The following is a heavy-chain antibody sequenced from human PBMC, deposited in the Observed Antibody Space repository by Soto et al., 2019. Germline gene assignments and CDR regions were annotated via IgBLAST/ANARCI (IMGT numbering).Heavy chain of an antibody. CDR3: ARGLMETGFYPVKVDL. CDR1: GGSFSKSA. J-gene: IGHJ5*02. V-gene: IGHV1-69*01. D-gene: IGHD3-9*01. CDR2: IIPVYETP. Sequence: QVQVVQSGAEVRKPGSSVKVSCKASGGSFSKSAFTWVRQAPGQGLEWVGGIIPVYETPQYAQKFQGRVSITADESTRTAYMELSSLRSEDTALYYCARGLMETGFYPVKVDLWDQGTLVIVSS.